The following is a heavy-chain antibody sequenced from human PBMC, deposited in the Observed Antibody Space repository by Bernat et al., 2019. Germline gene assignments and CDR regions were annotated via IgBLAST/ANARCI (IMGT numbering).Heavy chain of an antibody. Sequence: EVQLVESGGGLVQPGGSLRLSCAASGFTLSSHEMNWVRQAPGKGLEWVSYISSSGSRLYYADSVKGRFTIARDNAKNSLYLQMNGLRAEDTAVYYCAREDNRPILRDYWGQGTLVTVSS. V-gene: IGHV3-48*03. J-gene: IGHJ4*02. CDR2: ISSSGSRL. CDR3: AREDNRPILRDY. CDR1: GFTLSSHE. D-gene: IGHD2-2*02.